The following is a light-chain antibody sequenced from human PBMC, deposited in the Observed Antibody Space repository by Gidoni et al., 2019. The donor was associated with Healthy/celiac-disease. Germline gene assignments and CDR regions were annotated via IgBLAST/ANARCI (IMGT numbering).Light chain of an antibody. J-gene: IGKJ4*01. CDR3: QQSYSTPLT. V-gene: IGKV1-39*01. Sequence: DIQMTQSPSSLSASVGDRVTITCRASQSISSYLNWYQQKPGKAPKLLIYAASSLQSGVPSRFSGSGSGTDFTLTIISLQPEDFATYYCQQSYSTPLTFGGXTKVEIK. CDR2: AAS. CDR1: QSISSY.